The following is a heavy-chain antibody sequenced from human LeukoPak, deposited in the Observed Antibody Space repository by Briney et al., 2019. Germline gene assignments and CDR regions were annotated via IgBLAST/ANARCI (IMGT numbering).Heavy chain of an antibody. J-gene: IGHJ4*02. D-gene: IGHD3-9*01. CDR2: ISWNSGSI. CDR3: AKDNNYDILTGYDY. Sequence: PGGSLRLSCAASGFTFDDYAIHWVRQAPGKGLEWVSGISWNSGSIGYADSVKGRFTISRDNAKNSLYLQMNSLRAEDTALYYCAKDNNYDILTGYDYWGQGTLVTVSS. V-gene: IGHV3-9*01. CDR1: GFTFDDYA.